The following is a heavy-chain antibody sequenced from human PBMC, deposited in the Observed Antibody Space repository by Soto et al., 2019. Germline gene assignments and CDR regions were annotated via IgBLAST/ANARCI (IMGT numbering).Heavy chain of an antibody. D-gene: IGHD2-21*02. Sequence: SETLSLTCTVSGGSISSGGYYWSWIRQHPGKGLEWIGYIYYSGSTYYKPSLKSRVTISVDTSKNQFSLKLSSVTAADTAVYYCARVGCGGDCPTPYYFDYWGQGTLVTVSS. V-gene: IGHV4-31*03. CDR2: IYYSGST. CDR3: ARVGCGGDCPTPYYFDY. CDR1: GGSISSGGYY. J-gene: IGHJ4*02.